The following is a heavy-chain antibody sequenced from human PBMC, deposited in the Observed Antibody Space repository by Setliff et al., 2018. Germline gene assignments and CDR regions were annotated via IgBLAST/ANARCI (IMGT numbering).Heavy chain of an antibody. D-gene: IGHD3-10*01. Sequence: SETLSLTCDVFGGSFSGYFWAWIRQSPGKGLEWIGDVNDSGSANYKPSLKSRLTISGDTSKNQLSLNLSSVTAADTAVYYCARGRYYGSGSYSPWGQGTLVTIS. CDR3: ARGRYYGSGSYSP. CDR2: VNDSGSA. V-gene: IGHV4-34*01. J-gene: IGHJ5*02. CDR1: GGSFSGYF.